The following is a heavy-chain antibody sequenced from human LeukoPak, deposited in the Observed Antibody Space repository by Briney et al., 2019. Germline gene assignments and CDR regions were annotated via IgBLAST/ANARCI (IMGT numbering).Heavy chain of an antibody. V-gene: IGHV3-21*01. J-gene: IGHJ4*02. CDR2: ISSSSSYI. CDR3: ARLAGSGAAAYLDY. CDR1: GFTFRSYS. Sequence: GGSLRLSCVVSGFTFRSYSMNWVRQAPGKGLEWVSSISSSSSYIYYADSVKGRFTISRDSAKNSLYLQMNSLRAEDTAVYYCARLAGSGAAAYLDYWGQGTLVTVSS. D-gene: IGHD6-13*01.